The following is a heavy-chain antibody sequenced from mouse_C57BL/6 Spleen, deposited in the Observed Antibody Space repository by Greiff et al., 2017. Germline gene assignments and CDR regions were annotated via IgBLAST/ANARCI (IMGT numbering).Heavy chain of an antibody. J-gene: IGHJ3*01. CDR3: ARGNDYSLGFAY. V-gene: IGHV1-52*01. CDR2: IDPSDSET. D-gene: IGHD2-4*01. CDR1: GYTFTSYW. Sequence: QVQLQQPGAELVRPGSSVKLSCKASGYTFTSYWMHWVKQRPIQGLEWIGNIDPSDSETHYNQKFKDKATLTVYKSSSTAYMQLSSLTSEDSAVYYCARGNDYSLGFAYWGQGTLVTVSA.